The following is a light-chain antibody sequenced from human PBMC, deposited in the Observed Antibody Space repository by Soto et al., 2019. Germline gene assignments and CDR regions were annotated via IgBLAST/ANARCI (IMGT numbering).Light chain of an antibody. V-gene: IGKV3-20*01. Sequence: EIVLTQSPGTLSLSPGERATLSCRASQSVSSSYLAWYQQKPGQAPRLLIYGASSRATGIPDRFSGSGSGTDFTLTISRLEPEDLPVYYCQQWGTFGQGTKVEIK. CDR2: GAS. CDR3: QQWGT. J-gene: IGKJ1*01. CDR1: QSVSSSY.